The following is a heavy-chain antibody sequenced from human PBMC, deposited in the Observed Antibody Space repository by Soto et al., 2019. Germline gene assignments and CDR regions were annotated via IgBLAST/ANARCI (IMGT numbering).Heavy chain of an antibody. Sequence: VGSLRRSCVSSVFSFSSYAMNCVRESPGKWLEWVSTISGSSGSTYYADSVQGRFTVYRDNSKNTLYLQMNSLRAEDTAVYYCASRPAPVRGLPYWGPGTQVSVSS. CDR1: VFSFSSYA. V-gene: IGHV3-23*01. D-gene: IGHD1-1*01. CDR3: ASRPAPVRGLPY. CDR2: ISGSSGST. J-gene: IGHJ4*02.